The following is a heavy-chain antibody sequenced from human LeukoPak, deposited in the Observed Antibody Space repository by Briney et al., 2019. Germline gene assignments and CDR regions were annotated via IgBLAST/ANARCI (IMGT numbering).Heavy chain of an antibody. J-gene: IGHJ4*02. CDR1: GYTFTSYG. D-gene: IGHD3-22*01. CDR2: ISAYNGNT. V-gene: IGHV1-18*01. CDR3: ARDISYYYDSSGYYFDY. Sequence: ASVTVSCKASGYTFTSYGISWVRQAPGQGLEWMGWISAYNGNTNYAQKLQGRVTMTTDTSTSTAYMGLRSLRSDDTAVYYCARDISYYYDSSGYYFDYWGQGTLVTVS.